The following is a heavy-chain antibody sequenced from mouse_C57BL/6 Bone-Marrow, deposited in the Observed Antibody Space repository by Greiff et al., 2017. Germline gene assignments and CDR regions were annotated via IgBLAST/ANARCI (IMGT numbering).Heavy chain of an antibody. D-gene: IGHD2-4*01. CDR1: GFTFSSYA. Sequence: EVHLVESGGDLVKPGGSLKLSCAASGFTFSSYAMSWVRQTPEKRLEWVATISDGGSYTYYPDNVKGRFTISRDNAKNNLYLQMSHLKSEDTAMYYCARAIYYDCDWFAYWGQGTLVTVSA. CDR3: ARAIYYDCDWFAY. V-gene: IGHV5-4*01. J-gene: IGHJ3*01. CDR2: ISDGGSYT.